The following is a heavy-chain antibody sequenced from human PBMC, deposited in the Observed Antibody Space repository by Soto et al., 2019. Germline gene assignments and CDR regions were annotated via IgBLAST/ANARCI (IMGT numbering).Heavy chain of an antibody. Sequence: QITLRESGPTRVKPTQTLTLTCIFSGFSLSTSGVGVGWIRQPPGKALESLALIYWDDDKRYSPSLKSRLTITKDTSKTQVTRTMTNMDPVDTATYYCAHRAGLQGNWDGGYFDSWGQGALVTVSA. CDR1: GFSLSTSGVG. D-gene: IGHD1-1*01. CDR2: IYWDDDK. J-gene: IGHJ4*02. CDR3: AHRAGLQGNWDGGYFDS. V-gene: IGHV2-5*02.